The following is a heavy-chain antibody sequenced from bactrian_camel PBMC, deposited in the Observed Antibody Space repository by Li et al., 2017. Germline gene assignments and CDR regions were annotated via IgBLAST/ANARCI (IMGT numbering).Heavy chain of an antibody. Sequence: HVQLVESGGGLVQPGGSLRLSCAASGFTASHYYTSWVRQAPGKGLEWVSTIYIDDSITYYADSVKGRFTVSRDNAKNTVDLELNTLRTEDMGMYYCVHLPMAVAGMSSWGQGTQVTVS. CDR1: GFTASHYY. CDR2: IYIDDSIT. V-gene: IGHV3-2*01. CDR3: VHLPMAVAGMSS. J-gene: IGHJ6*01. D-gene: IGHD6*01.